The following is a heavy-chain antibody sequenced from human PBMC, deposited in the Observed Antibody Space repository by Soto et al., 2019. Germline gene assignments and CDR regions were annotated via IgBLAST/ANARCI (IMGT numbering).Heavy chain of an antibody. D-gene: IGHD3-3*01. Sequence: QVQLVQSGAEVKKPGASVKVSCKASGYTFTSYGISWVRQAPGQGLEWMGWISAYNGNTNYAQKLQGRVTKTTDTSTSTAYMELRGLRSDDTAGYYCARDGGYDFWRWYYEGPLDVWGQGTTVTVSS. CDR3: ARDGGYDFWRWYYEGPLDV. V-gene: IGHV1-18*01. CDR2: ISAYNGNT. J-gene: IGHJ6*02. CDR1: GYTFTSYG.